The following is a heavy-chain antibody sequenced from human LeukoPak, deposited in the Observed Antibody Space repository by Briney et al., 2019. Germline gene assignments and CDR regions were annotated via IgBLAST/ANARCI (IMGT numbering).Heavy chain of an antibody. CDR3: ARVRYRLAETYIDY. D-gene: IGHD3-16*01. CDR1: GYIFTGYY. Sequence: ASVKVSCKASGYIFTGYYMHWVRQAPGQGLEWMGWINPNSGDTNYAQKFQGKVTMTRDTSISTAYMELSRLRSDDTAVYYCARVRYRLAETYIDYWGQGTLVTVSS. V-gene: IGHV1-2*02. CDR2: INPNSGDT. J-gene: IGHJ4*02.